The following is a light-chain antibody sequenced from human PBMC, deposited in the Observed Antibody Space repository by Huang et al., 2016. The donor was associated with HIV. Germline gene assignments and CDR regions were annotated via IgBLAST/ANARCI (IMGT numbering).Light chain of an antibody. V-gene: IGKV3-15*01. CDR3: QQYKNWPPLT. J-gene: IGKJ4*01. CDR1: QSVSNE. Sequence: EIVMTQSPATLSVSAGERATLSCWASQSVSNELAWYQQKPGQAPRLLIHGASTRAAGIPARLSGSGSGTEFTLTISNLQSEDFAVYYCQQYKNWPPLTFGGGTKVEIK. CDR2: GAS.